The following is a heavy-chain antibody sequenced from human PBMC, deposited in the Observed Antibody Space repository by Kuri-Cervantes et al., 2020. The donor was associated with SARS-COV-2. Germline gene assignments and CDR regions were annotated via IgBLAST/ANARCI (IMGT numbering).Heavy chain of an antibody. CDR3: ARENGLRFLEWLMPRSWFDP. V-gene: IGHV4-30-4*08. D-gene: IGHD3-3*01. CDR1: GGSISSGDYY. CDR2: IYYRGST. J-gene: IGHJ5*02. Sequence: SETLSLTCTVSGGSISSGDYYWSWIRQPPGKGLEWIGYIYYRGSTYYNPSLKSRVTISVDTSKNQFSLKLSSVTAADTAVYYCARENGLRFLEWLMPRSWFDPWGQGTLVTVSS.